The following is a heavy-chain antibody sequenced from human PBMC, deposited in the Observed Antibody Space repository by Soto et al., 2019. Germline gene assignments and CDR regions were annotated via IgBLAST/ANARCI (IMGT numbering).Heavy chain of an antibody. CDR3: ARGGPAFRSGYNYWAD. D-gene: IGHD5-12*01. V-gene: IGHV1-18*01. CDR1: GYTFTSYG. Sequence: QVQLVQSGAEVKKPGASVKVSCKASGYTFTSYGISWVRQAPGQGLEWMGWISANNGNTDYAQKLQGRVTMTTDTSTSTSYMELRSLRSDDTAMYYCARGGPAFRSGYNYWADWGQGTLVTVSS. CDR2: ISANNGNT. J-gene: IGHJ4*02.